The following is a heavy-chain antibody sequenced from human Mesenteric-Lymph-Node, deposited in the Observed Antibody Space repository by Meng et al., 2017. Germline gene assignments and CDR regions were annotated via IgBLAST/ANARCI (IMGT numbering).Heavy chain of an antibody. D-gene: IGHD6-13*01. CDR1: GGTFSSYA. CDR3: ARTTIAAAGTNYFDY. Sequence: VQLGQSGAEVKKPGSSGKVSCKASGGTFSSYAISWVRQAPGQGLEWMGGIIPIFGTANYAQKFQGRVTITADKSTSTAYMELSSLRSEDTAVYYCARTTIAAAGTNYFDYWGQGTLVTVSS. V-gene: IGHV1-69*06. CDR2: IIPIFGTA. J-gene: IGHJ4*02.